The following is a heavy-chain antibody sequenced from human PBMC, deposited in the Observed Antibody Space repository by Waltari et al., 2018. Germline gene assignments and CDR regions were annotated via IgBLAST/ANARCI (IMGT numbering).Heavy chain of an antibody. Sequence: QVQLQESGPGLVKPSETLSLPCTVSGGSVSSGSYYWRWIRQPPGQGLEWIGYIYDSGSTNYNPSLKSRVTISVDTSKNQFSLKLSSVTAADTAVYYCARAPLGLYIAARIWYFDLWGRGTLVTVSS. J-gene: IGHJ2*01. CDR3: ARAPLGLYIAARIWYFDL. CDR2: IYDSGST. V-gene: IGHV4-61*01. CDR1: GGSVSSGSYY. D-gene: IGHD6-25*01.